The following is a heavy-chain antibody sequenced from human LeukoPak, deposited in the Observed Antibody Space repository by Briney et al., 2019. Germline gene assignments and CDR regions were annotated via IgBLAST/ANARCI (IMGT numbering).Heavy chain of an antibody. V-gene: IGHV1-18*01. CDR1: GYTFTSYG. CDR2: ISAYNGNT. CDR3: ARAKKCSGGSCYSFDY. J-gene: IGHJ4*02. D-gene: IGHD2-15*01. Sequence: ASVKVSCKASGYTFTSYGISWVRQAPGQGLEWMGWISAYNGNTNYAQKLQGRVTMTTDTSTSTAYMELRSLRSDDTAVYYCARAKKCSGGSCYSFDYWGQGTLVTVSS.